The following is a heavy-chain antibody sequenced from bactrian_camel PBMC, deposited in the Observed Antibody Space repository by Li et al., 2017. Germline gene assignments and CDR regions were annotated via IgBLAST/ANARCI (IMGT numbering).Heavy chain of an antibody. D-gene: IGHD3*01. CDR2: YDSDGST. Sequence: QLVESGGGSVQAGGSLRLSCAPSGYTYSADCMVWFRQASGKEREAVATYDSDGSTSYADSVKGRFTISRDNAKDTLYLQMNSLKIEDTAVYYCALGSSRQATMTARGKGTQVTVS. CDR1: GYTYSADC. J-gene: IGHJ4*01. V-gene: IGHV3S53*01.